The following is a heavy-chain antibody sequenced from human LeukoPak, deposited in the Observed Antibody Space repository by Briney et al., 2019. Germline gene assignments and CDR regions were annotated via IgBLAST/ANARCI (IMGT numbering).Heavy chain of an antibody. D-gene: IGHD4/OR15-4a*01. J-gene: IGHJ4*02. Sequence: ASVKVSCKASGYTFTGYYMHWVRQARGQGLEWMGWINSNSGATGYAQKFQGRVTMTRDTSISTAYMELSSLRSDDTAVYFCASGANVAYWGQGTLVTVSS. CDR2: INSNSGAT. CDR3: ASGANVAY. CDR1: GYTFTGYY. V-gene: IGHV1-2*02.